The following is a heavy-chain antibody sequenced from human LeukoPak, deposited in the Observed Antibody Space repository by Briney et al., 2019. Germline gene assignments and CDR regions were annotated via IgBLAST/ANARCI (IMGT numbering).Heavy chain of an antibody. CDR3: ARGVSSGPLGY. D-gene: IGHD6-19*01. CDR1: GYTFTNYY. CDR2: INPSGGST. V-gene: IGHV1-46*01. J-gene: IGHJ4*02. Sequence: ASVKVSCKASGYTFTNYYMHWVRQAPGQGLEWMGIINPSGGSTSYAQKFQGRVSRVTMTRDTSTSTVYTELSSLKSEDTAVYYCARGVSSGPLGYWGQGTLVTVSS.